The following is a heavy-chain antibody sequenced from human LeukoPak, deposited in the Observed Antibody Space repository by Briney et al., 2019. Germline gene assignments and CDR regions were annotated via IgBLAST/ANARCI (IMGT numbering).Heavy chain of an antibody. V-gene: IGHV4-30-2*01. Sequence: SETLSLTCTVSGGSISSSSYSWSWIRQPPGKGLEWIGYIYHSGSTYYNPSLKSRVTISVDRSKNQFSLKLSSVTAADTAVYYCARIILTGYYIDYWGQGTLVTVSS. CDR1: GGSISSSSYS. D-gene: IGHD3-9*01. J-gene: IGHJ4*02. CDR3: ARIILTGYYIDY. CDR2: IYHSGST.